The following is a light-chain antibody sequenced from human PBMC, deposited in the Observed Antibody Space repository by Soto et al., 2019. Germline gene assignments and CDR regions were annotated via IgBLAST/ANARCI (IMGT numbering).Light chain of an antibody. CDR3: QHYGSSPPFT. CDR2: GVS. CDR1: QSVSNSK. V-gene: IGKV3-20*01. J-gene: IGKJ3*01. Sequence: EIVLMQSPGTLSLSPGERATLSCRASQSVSNSKIAWYQQKPGQAPRLLIYGVSSRVSGTPERFSGSGSGTDFTLTISRLEPEDFAVYYCQHYGSSPPFTFGPGTTVDIK.